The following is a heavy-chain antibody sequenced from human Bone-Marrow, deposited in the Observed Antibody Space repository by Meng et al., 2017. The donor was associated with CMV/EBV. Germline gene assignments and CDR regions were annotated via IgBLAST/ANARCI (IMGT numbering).Heavy chain of an antibody. V-gene: IGHV3-69-1*02. J-gene: IGHJ4*02. D-gene: IGHD3-22*01. CDR2: ISSSSTI. CDR1: GFTFSSYS. CDR3: AKSHATYYYDSSAASHFDY. Sequence: GGSLRLSCAASGFTFSSYSMNWVRQAPGKGLEWVSSISSSSTIYYADSVKGRFTISRDNAKNSLYLQMNSLRAEDTAVYYCAKSHATYYYDSSAASHFDYWGQGTLVTVSS.